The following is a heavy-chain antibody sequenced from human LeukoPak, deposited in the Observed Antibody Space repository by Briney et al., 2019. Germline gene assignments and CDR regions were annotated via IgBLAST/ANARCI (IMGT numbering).Heavy chain of an antibody. CDR2: IYPGDSDT. D-gene: IGHD6-6*01. Sequence: GESLKISCQGSGYNFISYWIAWVRQMPGKGLEWMAIIYPGDSDTRYSPSFEGRVSISVDKPITTAYLQWSSLKASDTAMYYCARQASLAARITYWGQGTQVTVSS. V-gene: IGHV5-51*01. CDR1: GYNFISYW. J-gene: IGHJ4*02. CDR3: ARQASLAARITY.